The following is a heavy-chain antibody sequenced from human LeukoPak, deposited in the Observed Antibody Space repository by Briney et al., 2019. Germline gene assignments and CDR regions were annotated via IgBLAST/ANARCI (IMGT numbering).Heavy chain of an antibody. CDR1: GFMFDDYT. J-gene: IGHJ4*02. CDR2: INWDGGST. V-gene: IGHV3-43*01. CDR3: AKGDVDSPMNFYH. Sequence: PGGSLRLSCAASGFMFDDYTMHWVRQAPGKGLEWVSLINWDGGSTYYAGSVKGRFTISRDNSKNSLYLQMNSLRTVDTALYYCAKGDVDSPMNFYHWGQGTLVTVSS. D-gene: IGHD5-18*01.